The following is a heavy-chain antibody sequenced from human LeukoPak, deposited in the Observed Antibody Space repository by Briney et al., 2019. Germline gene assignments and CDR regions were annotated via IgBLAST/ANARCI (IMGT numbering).Heavy chain of an antibody. CDR2: ISYDGSNK. Sequence: GGSLRLSCAASGFTFSSYGMYWVRQAPGKGLEWVAVISYDGSNKYYADSVKGRFTISRDNSKNTLYLQMNSLRVEDTAVYYCASSTITATLDYWGQGTLVTVSS. CDR3: ASSTITATLDY. J-gene: IGHJ4*02. D-gene: IGHD5-12*01. V-gene: IGHV3-30*03. CDR1: GFTFSSYG.